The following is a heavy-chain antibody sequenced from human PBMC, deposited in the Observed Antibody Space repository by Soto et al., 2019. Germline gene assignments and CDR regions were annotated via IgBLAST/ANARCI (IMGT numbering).Heavy chain of an antibody. CDR3: ARVTMIVVAGASPYFDP. Sequence: ASVKVSCKASGYTFTGYYIHWVRQAPGQGLDWMGWINPDSGGTNYAQKFHGRVTLTRDTSISTAYMDLSRLSSDDTAVYYCARVTMIVVAGASPYFDPWGQGTFVTVSS. V-gene: IGHV1-2*02. D-gene: IGHD3-22*01. CDR1: GYTFTGYY. CDR2: INPDSGGT. J-gene: IGHJ5*02.